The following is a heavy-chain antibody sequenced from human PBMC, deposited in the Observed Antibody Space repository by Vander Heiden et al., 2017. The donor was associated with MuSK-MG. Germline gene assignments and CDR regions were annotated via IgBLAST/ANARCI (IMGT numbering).Heavy chain of an antibody. CDR3: ARLTSADWDLPRHCDY. V-gene: IGHV4-39*01. Sequence: QLQLQESGPRLVKPSETLSLTCTVSGGSISTGGHFWGWIRQSPGKGLEWIASIDYRGSAYYNPFLKGRGTISVDTSNNQFSLRLTSVTAADTAVYYCARLTSADWDLPRHCDYWGQGTLATVSS. CDR2: IDYRGSA. D-gene: IGHD1-26*01. J-gene: IGHJ4*02. CDR1: GGSISTGGHF.